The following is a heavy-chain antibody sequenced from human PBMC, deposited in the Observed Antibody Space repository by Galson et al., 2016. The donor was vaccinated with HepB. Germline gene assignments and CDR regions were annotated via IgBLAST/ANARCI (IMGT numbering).Heavy chain of an antibody. D-gene: IGHD3-16*02. Sequence: TLSLTCTVSGGSISSGGYYWTWIRQHPGKGLEWIGYISYSGSTYYNPSLKSRVTISVDTSKNQFSRKLISVTAADTAVYSCARDNGRLGGLSLLDYWGQGTLVTVSS. J-gene: IGHJ4*02. CDR1: GGSISSGGYY. CDR2: ISYSGST. CDR3: ARDNGRLGGLSLLDY. V-gene: IGHV4-31*03.